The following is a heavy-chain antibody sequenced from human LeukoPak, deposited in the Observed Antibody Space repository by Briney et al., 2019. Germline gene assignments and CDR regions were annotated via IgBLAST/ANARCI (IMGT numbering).Heavy chain of an antibody. CDR1: GFTFSSYS. CDR2: IGSSRSYI. CDR3: ARDGGQQCLVRWFDP. Sequence: AGGSLRLSCAASGFTFSSYSMNWVRQAPGKGLEWVSSIGSSRSYIYYADSVKGRFTISRHNAKHSLYLQMNSLRAEDTPVYYCARDGGQQCLVRWFDPWAQGTLVTVSS. J-gene: IGHJ5*02. V-gene: IGHV3-21*01. D-gene: IGHD6-19*01.